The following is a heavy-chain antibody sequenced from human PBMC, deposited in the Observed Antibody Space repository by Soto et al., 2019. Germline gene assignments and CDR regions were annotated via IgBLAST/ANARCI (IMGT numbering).Heavy chain of an antibody. CDR3: ASDTRTT. CDR1: GYTFTSHD. D-gene: IGHD2-2*01. V-gene: IGHV1-8*01. CDR2: MNPNSGHT. Sequence: QVQLVQSGAEVKKPGASVKVSCKASGYTFTSHDINWMRQATGQGLEWMGWMNPNSGHTNYAQKXQXRAXKTRDPYISTAYMELTNLKSEATAIYYCASDTRTTWGQGTLVTVSS. J-gene: IGHJ5*02.